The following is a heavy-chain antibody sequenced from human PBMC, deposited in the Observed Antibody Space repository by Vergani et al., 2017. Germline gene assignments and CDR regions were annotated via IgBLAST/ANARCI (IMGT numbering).Heavy chain of an antibody. J-gene: IGHJ4*02. CDR1: GYTFTSYD. D-gene: IGHD6-19*01. V-gene: IGHV1-8*01. CDR2: MNPNSGNT. Sequence: VSCKASGYTFTSYDINWVRQATGQGLEWMGWMNPNSGNTGYAQKFQGRVTMTRNTSISTAYMELSSLRSEDTAVYYCARGPRAGTGFDYWGQGTLVTVSS. CDR3: ARGPRAGTGFDY.